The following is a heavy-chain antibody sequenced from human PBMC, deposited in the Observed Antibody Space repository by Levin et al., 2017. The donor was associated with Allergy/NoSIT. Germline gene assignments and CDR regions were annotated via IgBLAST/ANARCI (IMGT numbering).Heavy chain of an antibody. V-gene: IGHV3-53*01. J-gene: IGHJ4*02. Sequence: PGGSLRLSCAASGFTVSSNYMSWVRQAPGKGLEWVSVIYSGGSTYYADSVKGRFTISRDNSKNTLYLQMNSLRAEDTAVYYCARVQGSIAARQDFDYWGQGTLVTVSS. D-gene: IGHD6-6*01. CDR3: ARVQGSIAARQDFDY. CDR2: IYSGGST. CDR1: GFTVSSNY.